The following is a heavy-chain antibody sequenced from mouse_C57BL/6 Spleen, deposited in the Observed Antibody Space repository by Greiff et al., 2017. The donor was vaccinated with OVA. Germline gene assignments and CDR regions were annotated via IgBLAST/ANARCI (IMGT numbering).Heavy chain of an antibody. D-gene: IGHD2-3*01. Sequence: EVMLVESGGDLVKPGGSLKLSCAASGFTFSSYGMSWVRQTPDKRLEWVATISSGGSYTYYPASVKGRFTISRDNAKNTLYLQMSSLKSEDTAMYYCARRTTYDAVDYWGQGTTLTVSS. J-gene: IGHJ2*01. V-gene: IGHV5-6*02. CDR3: ARRTTYDAVDY. CDR1: GFTFSSYG. CDR2: ISSGGSYT.